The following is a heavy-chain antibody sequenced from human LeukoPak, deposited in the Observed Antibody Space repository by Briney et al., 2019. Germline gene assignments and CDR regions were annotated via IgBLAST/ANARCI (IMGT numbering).Heavy chain of an antibody. J-gene: IGHJ4*02. CDR1: GFTFSSYW. V-gene: IGHV3-7*01. Sequence: PGGSLRLSCAASGFTFSSYWMSWVRQAPGKGLEWVANIKQDGSEKYYVDSVKGRFTISRDNAKNSLYLQMNSLRAEDTAVYYCARSHVEMATPLDYWGQGTLVTVSS. CDR3: ARSHVEMATPLDY. CDR2: IKQDGSEK. D-gene: IGHD5-24*01.